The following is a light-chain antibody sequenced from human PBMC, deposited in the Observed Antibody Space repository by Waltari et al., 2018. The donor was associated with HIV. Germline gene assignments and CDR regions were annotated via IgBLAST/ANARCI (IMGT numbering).Light chain of an antibody. J-gene: IGKJ1*01. Sequence: DIQMTQSPSYLSASVGDTVTVTCRASQSISTYLNWYQQKPGKAPRALIYATSNLQSGVPSRFSASGSGTEFTLTIHSLQPEDFATYFCQQNYNIPPTFGQGTKVDIK. CDR3: QQNYNIPPT. CDR1: QSISTY. CDR2: ATS. V-gene: IGKV1-39*01.